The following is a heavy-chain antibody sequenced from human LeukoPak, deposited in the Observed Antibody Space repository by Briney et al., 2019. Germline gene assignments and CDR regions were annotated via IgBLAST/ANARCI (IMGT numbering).Heavy chain of an antibody. CDR2: MNPNSGNT. Sequence: GASVTVSCKASGYTFTSYDINWVRQAPGQGLEWMGWMNPNSGNTGYAQKFQGRVTMTRNTSISTAYMELSSLRSEDTAVYYCARAYVLRYFDWPYMDVWGKGTTVTISS. V-gene: IGHV1-8*01. J-gene: IGHJ6*03. CDR3: ARAYVLRYFDWPYMDV. D-gene: IGHD3-9*01. CDR1: GYTFTSYD.